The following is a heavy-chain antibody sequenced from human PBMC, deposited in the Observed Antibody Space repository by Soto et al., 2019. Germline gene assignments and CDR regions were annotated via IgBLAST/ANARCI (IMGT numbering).Heavy chain of an antibody. V-gene: IGHV4-59*12. J-gene: IGHJ5*02. CDR1: GDSINSCY. D-gene: IGHD2-21*01. CDR2: IYYSGST. CDR3: ATLPPRIVVVFTEMPT. Sequence: PSETLSLTCTVSGDSINSCYWNWIRQPPGKGLEWIGYIYYSGSTNYNPSLRSRVSMSVDKSNNEFSLSLTSVTAADTAVYYCATLPPRIVVVFTEMPTWGQGILVTVSS.